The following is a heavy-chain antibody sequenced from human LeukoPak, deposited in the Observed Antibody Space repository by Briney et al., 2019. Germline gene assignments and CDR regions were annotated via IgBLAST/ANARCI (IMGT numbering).Heavy chain of an antibody. CDR1: GFTFNTYR. V-gene: IGHV3-7*01. D-gene: IGHD5-12*01. J-gene: IGHJ4*02. CDR3: ARDGTRAYTGYDFDF. CDR2: INQDRSES. Sequence: PGGSLRLSCAASGFTFNTYRMSWVRQAPGKGLEWVATINQDRSESHCVDSVKGRFTVSRDNAKSSLYLQMNSLRAEDTAIYYCARDGTRAYTGYDFDFWGQGTLVSVSS.